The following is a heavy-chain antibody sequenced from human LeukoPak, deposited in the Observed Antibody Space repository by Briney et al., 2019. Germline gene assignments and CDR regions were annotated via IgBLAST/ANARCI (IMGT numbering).Heavy chain of an antibody. CDR1: GYTFTSYG. Sequence: WASVKVSCKASGYTFTSYGISWVRQAPGQGLEWMGWISAYNGNTNYAQKLQGRVTMTTDTSTSTAYMELRSLRSDDTAVYYCARVRIAEVGNWFDPWGQGTLVTVSS. D-gene: IGHD6-13*01. CDR2: ISAYNGNT. J-gene: IGHJ5*02. CDR3: ARVRIAEVGNWFDP. V-gene: IGHV1-18*01.